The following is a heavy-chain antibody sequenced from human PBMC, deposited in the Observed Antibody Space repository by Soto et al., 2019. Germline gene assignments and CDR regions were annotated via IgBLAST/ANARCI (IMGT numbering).Heavy chain of an antibody. CDR2: IYYSGST. CDR3: GRGGNSAFWCRSHDYYGMDV. CDR1: SVSISSYY. J-gene: IGHJ6*02. V-gene: IGHV4-59*01. Sequence: SETLSLTCTVSSVSISSYYWSWIREHPGTGLEWNGYIYYSGSTNYNPSLKSRVTISVGTSKNKFSLKLSPVTAADTAAYYCGRGGNSAFWCRSHDYYGMDVSGQGTTVTVFS. D-gene: IGHD3-3*01.